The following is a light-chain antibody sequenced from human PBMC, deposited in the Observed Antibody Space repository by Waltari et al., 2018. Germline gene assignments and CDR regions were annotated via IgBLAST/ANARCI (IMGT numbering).Light chain of an antibody. V-gene: IGKV3-11*01. CDR2: DAS. Sequence: EIVLTQSPATLSLSPGERATLSCRASQSVRSSLAWYQQKPGQAPRLLIYDASNRATGIPARFSGSGSGTDFTLTISSLEPEDFAIYYCQQRSNWPPITFGQGTRLVIK. CDR3: QQRSNWPPIT. J-gene: IGKJ5*01. CDR1: QSVRSS.